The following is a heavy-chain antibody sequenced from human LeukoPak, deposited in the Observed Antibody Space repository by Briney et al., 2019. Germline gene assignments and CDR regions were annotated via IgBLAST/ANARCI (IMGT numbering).Heavy chain of an antibody. V-gene: IGHV3-23*01. CDR2: ISGSGGST. J-gene: IGHJ3*02. Sequence: GGSLRLSCAASGFTFSSYAMSWVRQAPGKGLEWVSDISGSGGSTYYADSVKGRFTISRDNSKNTLYLQMNSLRAEDTAVYYCAKHIVVVPAAMRDAFDIWGQGTMVTVSS. CDR3: AKHIVVVPAAMRDAFDI. CDR1: GFTFSSYA. D-gene: IGHD2-2*01.